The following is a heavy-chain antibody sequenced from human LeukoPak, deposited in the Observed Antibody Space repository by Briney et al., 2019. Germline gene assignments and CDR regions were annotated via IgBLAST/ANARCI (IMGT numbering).Heavy chain of an antibody. Sequence: GGSLRLSCAASGFIFSSYDMHWVRQATGKGLEWVAAIGTAGDTYYPGSVKGRFTISRENAKNSLYLQMNSLRAGDTAVYYCAREGSGTTLDAFDIWGQGTMVTVSS. V-gene: IGHV3-13*01. J-gene: IGHJ3*02. CDR3: AREGSGTTLDAFDI. D-gene: IGHD3-10*01. CDR2: IGTAGDT. CDR1: GFIFSSYD.